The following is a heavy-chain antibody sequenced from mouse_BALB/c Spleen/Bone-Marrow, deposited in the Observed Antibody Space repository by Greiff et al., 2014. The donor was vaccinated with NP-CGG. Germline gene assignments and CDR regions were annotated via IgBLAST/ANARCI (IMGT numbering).Heavy chain of an antibody. D-gene: IGHD2-3*01. CDR1: GYSITSGYY. CDR3: ARDWDGYYFDY. J-gene: IGHJ2*01. V-gene: IGHV3-6*02. CDR2: ISYDGSN. Sequence: VQLQQSGPGLVKPSQSLSLTCSVTGYSITSGYYWNWIRQFPGNNLEWMGYISYDGSNNYNPSLKNRISITRDTSKNQFFLKLNSVTTEDTATYYCARDWDGYYFDYWGQGTTLTVSS.